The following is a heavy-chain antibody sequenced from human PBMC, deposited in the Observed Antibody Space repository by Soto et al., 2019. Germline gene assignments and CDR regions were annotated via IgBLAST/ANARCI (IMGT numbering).Heavy chain of an antibody. CDR3: AHRVLRTVFGLVTTTAIYFDF. D-gene: IGHD3-3*01. CDR2: IYWDDDK. CDR1: GFSLTTSGVG. V-gene: IGHV2-5*02. J-gene: IGHJ4*02. Sequence: QITLNESGPTVVRPTETLTLTCRFSGFSLTTSGVGVGWIRQSPGKAPEWLALIYWDDDKRYSASLKSRLTTTKDPSKNQVVLTVSHLDPTDTATYYCAHRVLRTVFGLVTTTAIYFDFWGQGTPVAVSS.